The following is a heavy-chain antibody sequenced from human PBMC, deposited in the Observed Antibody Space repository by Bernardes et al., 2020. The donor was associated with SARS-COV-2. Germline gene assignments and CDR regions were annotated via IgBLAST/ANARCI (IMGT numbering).Heavy chain of an antibody. CDR1: RFFLSTYW. J-gene: IGHJ5*02. CDR3: ARDRAVNWFDP. CDR2: LKQDGTEK. V-gene: IGHV3-7*01. D-gene: IGHD3-10*01. Sequence: RGSLRLSCAASRFFLSTYWMSWVRQAPGKGLEWVANLKQDGTEKYYVDSVKGRFTISRDNAKNSLYLQMNSLRAEDTAVYFCARDRAVNWFDPWGQGTLVTV.